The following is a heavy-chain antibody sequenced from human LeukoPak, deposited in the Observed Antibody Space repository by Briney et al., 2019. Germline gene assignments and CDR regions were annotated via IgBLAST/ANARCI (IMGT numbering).Heavy chain of an antibody. CDR3: ARATGYYDSSGYYNTPEGGWFDP. D-gene: IGHD3-22*01. J-gene: IGHJ5*02. CDR2: IYHSGST. V-gene: IGHV4-30-2*01. Sequence: SETLSLTCAVSGGSISSGGYSWSWIRQPPGKGLEWIGYIYHSGSTYYNLSLKSRVTISVDRSKNQFSLKLSSVTAADTAVYYCARATGYYDSSGYYNTPEGGWFDPWGQGTLVTVSS. CDR1: GGSISSGGYS.